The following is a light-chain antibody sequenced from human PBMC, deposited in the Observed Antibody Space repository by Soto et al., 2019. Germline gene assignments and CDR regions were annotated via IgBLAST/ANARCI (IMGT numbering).Light chain of an antibody. CDR3: QQRSNWPPIT. Sequence: EIVLTQSPATLSLSPGERATLSCRASQSVSSNLAWYLQKPGQAPRLLIYDASNRATGIPARFSGSGSGTDFTLTISSLEPEDFAVYYCQQRSNWPPITFGQGTRLEIK. J-gene: IGKJ5*01. V-gene: IGKV3-11*01. CDR1: QSVSSN. CDR2: DAS.